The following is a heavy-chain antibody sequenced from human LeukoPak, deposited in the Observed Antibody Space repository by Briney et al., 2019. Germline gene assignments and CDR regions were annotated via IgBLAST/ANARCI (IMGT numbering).Heavy chain of an antibody. CDR1: GFIFRRYW. V-gene: IGHV3-7*05. CDR2: IKQDGSEK. D-gene: IGHD3-16*01. Sequence: GGSLRLSCAASGFIFRRYWMTWVRQAPGKGLEWVANIKQDGSEKNYLDSVRGRFTISRDDARNSLYLQMDSLRVEDTAVYYCARGGNYYYDMDVWGQGTTVTVSS. CDR3: ARGGNYYYDMDV. J-gene: IGHJ6*02.